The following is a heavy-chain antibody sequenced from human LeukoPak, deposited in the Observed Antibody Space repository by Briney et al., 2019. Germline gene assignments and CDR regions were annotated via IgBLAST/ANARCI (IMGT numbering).Heavy chain of an antibody. CDR1: GGSISSYY. J-gene: IGHJ5*02. CDR3: ARDSYCSGGSCYPNNWFDP. CDR2: IYTGGST. Sequence: SETLSLTCTVSGGSISSYYWSWIRQPAGKGLEWIGRIYTGGSTNYNPSLKSRVTMSVDTSKNQFSLKLSSVTAADTAVYYCARDSYCSGGSCYPNNWFDPWGQGTLVTVSS. V-gene: IGHV4-4*07. D-gene: IGHD2-15*01.